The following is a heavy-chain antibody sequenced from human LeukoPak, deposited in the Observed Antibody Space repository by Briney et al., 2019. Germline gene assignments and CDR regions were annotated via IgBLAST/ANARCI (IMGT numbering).Heavy chain of an antibody. D-gene: IGHD6-6*01. CDR3: ARINSSSSPHFDY. Sequence: PGGSLRLSRAASGFTFSNAWMSWVRQAPGKGLEWVANINQDGSEKSYVDSVKGRFTISRDNAKNSLFLQMNSLRAEDTAVYYCARINSSSSPHFDYWGQGTLVTVSS. J-gene: IGHJ4*02. V-gene: IGHV3-7*01. CDR1: GFTFSNAW. CDR2: INQDGSEK.